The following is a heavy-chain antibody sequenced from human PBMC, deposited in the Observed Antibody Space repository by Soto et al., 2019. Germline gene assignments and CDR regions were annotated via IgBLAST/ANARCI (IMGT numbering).Heavy chain of an antibody. Sequence: PGGSLRLSCAASGFTFCNYSMTWVRQAPGKGLEWVSAIIGSGGSTYYADSVKGRFTISRDNSKSTLYLQMNSLRAEDTAVYYCARALNDGDYYYYGMDVWGQGTTVTVSS. CDR1: GFTFCNYS. V-gene: IGHV3-23*01. CDR2: IIGSGGST. J-gene: IGHJ6*02. D-gene: IGHD1-1*01. CDR3: ARALNDGDYYYYGMDV.